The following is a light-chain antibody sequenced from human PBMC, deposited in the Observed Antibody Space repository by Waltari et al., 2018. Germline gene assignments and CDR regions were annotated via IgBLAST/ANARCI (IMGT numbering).Light chain of an antibody. CDR3: QAWDSNSAYV. CDR1: KLWDKF. Sequence: SYELIQPPSVSVSPGQTASITCSGDKLWDKFVCWYQQRPGQSPVLVIYQDRKRPAGIPERLSGSNSGNTATLTISGTQAMDEADYYCQAWDSNSAYVFGTGTKVTVL. CDR2: QDR. J-gene: IGLJ1*01. V-gene: IGLV3-1*01.